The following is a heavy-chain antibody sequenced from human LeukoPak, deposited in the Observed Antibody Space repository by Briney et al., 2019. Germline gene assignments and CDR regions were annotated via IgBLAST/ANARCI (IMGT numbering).Heavy chain of an antibody. CDR2: ISYDGSNK. CDR1: GFTFSSYA. V-gene: IGHV3-30-3*01. D-gene: IGHD2-2*01. CDR3: ASGYCSSTSCSNYGMDV. Sequence: GGSLRLSCAASGFTFSSYAMHWVRQAPGKGLEWVAVISYDGSNKYYADSVKGRFTISRDNSKNTLYLQMNSLRAEDTAVYYCASGYCSSTSCSNYGMDVWGQGTTVTVSS. J-gene: IGHJ6*02.